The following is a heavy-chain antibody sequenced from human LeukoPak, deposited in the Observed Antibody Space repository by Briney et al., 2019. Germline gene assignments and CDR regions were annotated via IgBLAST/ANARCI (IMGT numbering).Heavy chain of an antibody. CDR1: GYTFTSYG. D-gene: IGHD3-9*01. J-gene: IGHJ4*02. CDR2: TSAYNGNT. Sequence: ASVKVSCKASGYTFTSYGISWVRQAPGQGLEWMGWTSAYNGNTNYAQKLQGRVTMTTDTSTSTAYMELRSLRSDDTAVYYCARENQDYDILTGYYTAYYFDYWGQGTLVTVSS. CDR3: ARENQDYDILTGYYTAYYFDY. V-gene: IGHV1-18*01.